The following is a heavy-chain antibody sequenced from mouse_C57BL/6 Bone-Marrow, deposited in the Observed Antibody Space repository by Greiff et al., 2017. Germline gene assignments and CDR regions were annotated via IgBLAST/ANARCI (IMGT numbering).Heavy chain of an antibody. CDR1: GYTFTSYW. Sequence: QVQLKQPGAELVKPGASVKVSCKASGYTFTSYWMHWVKQRPGQGLEWIGRIHPSDSDTNYNQKFKGKATLTVDKSSSTAYMQLSSLTSEYSAFYYCAIEYGHYDYVLYCAMAYWGQGTLVTVSA. CDR3: AIEYGHYDYVLYCAMAY. J-gene: IGHJ4*01. D-gene: IGHD2-4*01. V-gene: IGHV1-74*01. CDR2: IHPSDSDT.